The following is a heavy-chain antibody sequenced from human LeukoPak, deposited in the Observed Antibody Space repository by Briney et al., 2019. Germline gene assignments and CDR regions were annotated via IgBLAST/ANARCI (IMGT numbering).Heavy chain of an antibody. CDR1: GFTFSSYW. CDR2: IKQDGSEK. D-gene: IGHD6-13*01. J-gene: IGHJ4*02. V-gene: IGHV3-7*01. Sequence: GGSLRLSCAASGFTFSSYWMSWVRQAPGKGLEWVANIKQDGSEKYYVDSVKGRFTISRDNAKNSLYLQMNSLRAEDTAVYYCAREDRYCSSWYYYWGQGTLVTVSS. CDR3: AREDRYCSSWYYY.